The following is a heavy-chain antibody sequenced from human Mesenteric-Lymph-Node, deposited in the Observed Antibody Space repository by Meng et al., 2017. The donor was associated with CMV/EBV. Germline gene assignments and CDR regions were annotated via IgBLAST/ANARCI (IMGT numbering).Heavy chain of an antibody. Sequence: GESLKISCAASGFTFSRCIMNWVRQAPGKELEWVSVFYIGGDTYYADSVKGRFTISRDSSRNTLYLHMDDLRVDDTAVYYCVREIIPNGFWGGWFDRWGQGTLVTVSS. CDR1: GFTFSRCI. CDR2: FYIGGDT. CDR3: VREIIPNGFWGGWFDR. J-gene: IGHJ5*02. D-gene: IGHD3/OR15-3a*01. V-gene: IGHV3-53*01.